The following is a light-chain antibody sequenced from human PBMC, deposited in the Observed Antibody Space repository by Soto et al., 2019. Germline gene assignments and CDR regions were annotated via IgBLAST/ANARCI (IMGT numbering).Light chain of an antibody. CDR2: DAS. Sequence: EIVLTQSPGTLSLSPGERGTLSCRASQSVSTNLAWYQQKPGQAPRLLIFDASSRATGIPDRFSGSGTGTDFTLTISRLEPEDFAVYYCQKYGSSSITFGQGTKVDI. J-gene: IGKJ1*01. V-gene: IGKV3-20*01. CDR1: QSVSTN. CDR3: QKYGSSSIT.